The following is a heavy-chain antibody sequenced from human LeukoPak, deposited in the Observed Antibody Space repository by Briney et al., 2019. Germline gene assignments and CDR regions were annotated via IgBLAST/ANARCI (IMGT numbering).Heavy chain of an antibody. V-gene: IGHV3-66*02. D-gene: IGHD3-9*01. CDR3: ARECRGYDILTGYYYRDAFDI. CDR2: IYSGGST. CDR1: GFTVSSNY. Sequence: GGSLRLSCAASGFTVSSNYMSWVRQAPGKGLEWVSVIYSGGSTYYADSVKGRFTISRDNSKNTLYLQMNSLRAEETAVYYCARECRGYDILTGYYYRDAFDIWGQGSMVTVSS. J-gene: IGHJ3*02.